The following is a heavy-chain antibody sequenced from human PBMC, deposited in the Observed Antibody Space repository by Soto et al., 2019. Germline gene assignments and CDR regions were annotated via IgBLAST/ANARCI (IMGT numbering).Heavy chain of an antibody. V-gene: IGHV5-10-1*01. CDR3: AFRGPSYYYYGMDV. CDR1: GYSFTSYW. J-gene: IGHJ6*02. Sequence: ESLKISCKGSGYSFTSYWISWVRQMPGKGLEWMGRIDPSDSYTNYSPSFQGHVTISADKSISTAYLQWSSLKASDTATYYCAFRGPSYYYYGMDVWGQGTTVTVSS. CDR2: IDPSDSYT.